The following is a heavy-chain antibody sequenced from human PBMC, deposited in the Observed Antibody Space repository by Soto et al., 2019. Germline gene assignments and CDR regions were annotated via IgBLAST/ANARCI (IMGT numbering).Heavy chain of an antibody. Sequence: ASVKVSCKASGYTFTGYYMHWVRQAPGQGLEWMGWINPNSSGTNYAQKFQGRVTMTRDTSISTAYMELSRLRSDDTAVYYCARDTTIAVAGREDYWGQGTLVTVSS. CDR2: INPNSSGT. J-gene: IGHJ4*02. CDR3: ARDTTIAVAGREDY. V-gene: IGHV1-2*02. CDR1: GYTFTGYY. D-gene: IGHD6-19*01.